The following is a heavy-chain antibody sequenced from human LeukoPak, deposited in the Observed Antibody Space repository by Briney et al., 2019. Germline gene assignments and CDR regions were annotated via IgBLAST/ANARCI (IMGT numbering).Heavy chain of an antibody. Sequence: ASVKVSCKASGYTFTSYGISWVRQAPGQGLEWMGGIIPIFGTANYAQKFQGRVTMTTDTSTSTAYMELRSLRSDDTAAYSCARGDFYFDYWGQGTLVTVSS. D-gene: IGHD3/OR15-3a*01. J-gene: IGHJ4*02. CDR3: ARGDFYFDY. CDR2: IIPIFGTA. V-gene: IGHV1-18*01. CDR1: GYTFTSYG.